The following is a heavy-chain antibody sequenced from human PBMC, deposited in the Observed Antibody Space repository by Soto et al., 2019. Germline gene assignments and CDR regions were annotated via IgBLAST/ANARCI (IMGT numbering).Heavy chain of an antibody. CDR2: INPTSGGP. J-gene: IGHJ4*02. CDR3: ARDLEVVAPNGY. D-gene: IGHD2-15*01. V-gene: IGHV1-2*02. CDR1: RYSFTAYY. Sequence: GAGVKVTCKSSRYSFTAYYMNCVRQAPGQGLEWMGWINPTSGGPNYAKKFQGRVTMTRDTSISTAYMELSRLRSDDTAVYYCARDLEVVAPNGYWGQGTLVTVSS.